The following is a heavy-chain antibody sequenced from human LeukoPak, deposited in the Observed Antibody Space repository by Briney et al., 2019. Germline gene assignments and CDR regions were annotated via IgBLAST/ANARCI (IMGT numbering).Heavy chain of an antibody. Sequence: PGGSLRLSCAASGFTFRNYEMNWVRQAPGKGLEWVSYISSSGSTIYYADSVQGRFTIFRDNAKNSLYLQMSSLRVEDTAVYYCARNDYNFDYWGQGTLVTVSS. J-gene: IGHJ4*02. CDR2: ISSSGSTI. CDR1: GFTFRNYE. D-gene: IGHD3-16*01. V-gene: IGHV3-48*03. CDR3: ARNDYNFDY.